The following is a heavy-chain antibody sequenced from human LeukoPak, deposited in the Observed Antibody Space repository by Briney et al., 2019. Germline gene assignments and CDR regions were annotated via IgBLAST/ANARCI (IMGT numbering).Heavy chain of an antibody. J-gene: IGHJ4*02. CDR1: GFTFSSYA. Sequence: HPGGSLRLSCAASGFTFSSYAMSWVRQAPGKGLEWVSAISGSGGSTYYADSVKGRFTISRDNSKNTLYLQMNSLRAEDTAVYYCAKVPLPAYGGAPFFDYWGQGTLVTVSS. D-gene: IGHD4-23*01. CDR3: AKVPLPAYGGAPFFDY. CDR2: ISGSGGST. V-gene: IGHV3-23*01.